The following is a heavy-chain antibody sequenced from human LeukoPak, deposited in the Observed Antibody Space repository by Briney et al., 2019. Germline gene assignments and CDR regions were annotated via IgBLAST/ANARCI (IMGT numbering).Heavy chain of an antibody. D-gene: IGHD3-22*01. CDR2: IYYSGST. J-gene: IGHJ4*02. CDR3: ARVDYYDSSVFDY. CDR1: GGSISRYY. V-gene: IGHV4-59*01. Sequence: SETLSLTCTVSGGSISRYYWSWIRQPPGKGLEWIGYIYYSGSTKYNPSLKSRVTISVDTSKNQFSLILNSVTAADTAVYYCARVDYYDSSVFDYWGQGTLVTVSS.